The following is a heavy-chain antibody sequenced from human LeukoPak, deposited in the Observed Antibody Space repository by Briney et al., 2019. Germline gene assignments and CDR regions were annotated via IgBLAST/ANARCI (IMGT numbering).Heavy chain of an antibody. CDR2: INPSGGST. D-gene: IGHD6-6*01. V-gene: IGHV1-46*01. CDR1: GYTFTSYY. J-gene: IGHJ4*02. CDR3: ARDQVAARLGWVFRFFDY. Sequence: GASVKVSCKASGYTFTSYYMHWVRQAPGQGLEWMGIINPSGGSTSYAQKFQGRVTMTRDMSTSTVYMELSSLRSEDTAVYYCARDQVAARLGWVFRFFDYWGQGTLVTVSS.